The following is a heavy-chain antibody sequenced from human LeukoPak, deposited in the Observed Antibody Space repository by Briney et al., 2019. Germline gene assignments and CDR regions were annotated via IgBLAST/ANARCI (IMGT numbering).Heavy chain of an antibody. V-gene: IGHV3-15*01. CDR2: IKSKNDGGTT. CDR3: TTDRGIAIRPLFDY. Sequence: GGSLRLSCAASGFTFSSYSMNWVRQAPGRGLEWVGRIKSKNDGGTTDYAAPVKGRFIISIDDSKNTLYLQMNSLRTEDTAVYYCTTDRGIAIRPLFDYWGQGTLVTVSS. D-gene: IGHD6-13*01. J-gene: IGHJ4*02. CDR1: GFTFSSYS.